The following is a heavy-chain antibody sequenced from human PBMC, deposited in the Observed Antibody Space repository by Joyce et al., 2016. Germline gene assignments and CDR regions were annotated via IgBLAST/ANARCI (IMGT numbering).Heavy chain of an antibody. CDR1: EYTFSGYW. CDR2: MNPGDSDT. V-gene: IGHV5-51*01. D-gene: IGHD5-24*01. Sequence: EVQLVQSGPEMRKPGESLKISCKGFEYTFSGYWIAWVRQIPGRGLEWMGIMNPGDSDTRYSPSFQGQVTFSVDKSINTAYLQWRSLRASDTGIYYCARDIGYRSGMDVWGQGTPVSVSS. CDR3: ARDIGYRSGMDV. J-gene: IGHJ6*02.